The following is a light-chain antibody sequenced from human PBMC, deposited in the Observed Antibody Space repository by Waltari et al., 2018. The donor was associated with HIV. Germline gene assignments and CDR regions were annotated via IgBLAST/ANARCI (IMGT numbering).Light chain of an antibody. J-gene: IGLJ2*01. CDR1: NIGREY. V-gene: IGLV3-9*01. Sequence: YELTQPLSVSVALRQTARVPCGGNNIGREYVTCCQQKPGQAPVLLIYRDTSRPSGIPARFSGSNSGNTATLTISRAQAGDEATYYCQVWDSGVIFGGGTKLTVL. CDR3: QVWDSGVI. CDR2: RDT.